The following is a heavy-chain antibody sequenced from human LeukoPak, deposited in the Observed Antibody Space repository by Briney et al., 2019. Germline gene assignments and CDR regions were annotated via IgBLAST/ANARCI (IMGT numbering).Heavy chain of an antibody. CDR1: GYTFTGYY. Sequence: ASVKVSCKASGYTFTGYYMHWVRQAPGQGLECMGWINPNSGGTNYAQKFQGRVTMTRDTSISTAYMELSRLRSDDTAVYYCASFEGEPTVTTIRDHDYWGQGTLVTVSS. CDR3: ASFEGEPTVTTIRDHDY. V-gene: IGHV1-2*02. J-gene: IGHJ4*02. CDR2: INPNSGGT. D-gene: IGHD4-17*01.